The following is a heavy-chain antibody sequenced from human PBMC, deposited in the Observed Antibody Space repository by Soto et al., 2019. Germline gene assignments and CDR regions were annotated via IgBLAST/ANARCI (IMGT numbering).Heavy chain of an antibody. V-gene: IGHV4-31*03. J-gene: IGHJ6*02. CDR2: IYYSGST. CDR1: GGSVSSGGYY. D-gene: IGHD4-17*01. Sequence: PSETLSLTCTVSGGSVSSGGYYWSWIRQHPGKGLEWIGYIYYSGSTYYNPSLKSRVTISVDTSKNQFSLKLSSVTAADTAVYYCARERSEMTTVTSYYYYGMDVWGQGTTVTVSS. CDR3: ARERSEMTTVTSYYYYGMDV.